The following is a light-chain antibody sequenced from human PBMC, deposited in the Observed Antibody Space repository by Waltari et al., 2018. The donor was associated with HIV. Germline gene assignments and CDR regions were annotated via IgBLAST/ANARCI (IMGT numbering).Light chain of an antibody. V-gene: IGKV3-15*01. CDR3: QQYDNWPPWT. CDR2: HAS. Sequence: EIVMTLSPATLSVSPGERATLSCSASQTVSNKLAWFQQRPGQAPRLLIYHASTRATAIPPRFSGSGSGTEFNLTISNLQSEDFAVYYCQQYDNWPPWTFGRGTKVEAK. J-gene: IGKJ1*01. CDR1: QTVSNK.